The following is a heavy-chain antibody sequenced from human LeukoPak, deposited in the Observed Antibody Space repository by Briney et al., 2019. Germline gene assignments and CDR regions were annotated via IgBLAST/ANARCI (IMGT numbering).Heavy chain of an antibody. CDR1: GGSISPYY. Sequence: SETESLTCVVSGGSISPYYWSCIRQSPGKGLEWIGYIDPSGSASYNPSLKSRVTIFVDTSKDLFSLILTSVSASDTAIYYCARDHWLFSSKTWYYYGMDVWGQGTTVTVSS. CDR3: ARDHWLFSSKTWYYYGMDV. V-gene: IGHV4-59*01. J-gene: IGHJ6*02. CDR2: IDPSGSA. D-gene: IGHD3-9*01.